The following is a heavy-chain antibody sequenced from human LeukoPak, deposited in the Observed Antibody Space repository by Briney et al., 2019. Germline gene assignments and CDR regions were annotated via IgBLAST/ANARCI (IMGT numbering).Heavy chain of an antibody. Sequence: PGRSLRLSCAATGFTFKDYGMHWVRQPPGKGLEWVSSINWNGGGTDYEDSVKGRFTISRDNAKNSLYLQLSSLRPEDTPLYYCAKHMRATNTYSFFGLDVWGQGTTVTVSS. V-gene: IGHV3-9*01. D-gene: IGHD1-26*01. J-gene: IGHJ6*02. CDR2: INWNGGGT. CDR3: AKHMRATNTYSFFGLDV. CDR1: GFTFKDYG.